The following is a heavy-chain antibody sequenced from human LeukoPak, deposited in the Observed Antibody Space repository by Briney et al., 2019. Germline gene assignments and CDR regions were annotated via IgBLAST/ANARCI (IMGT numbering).Heavy chain of an antibody. Sequence: SETLSLTCIVSGYSISSGYYWGWIRQPPGKGLEWIGSIYHSGSTNYNPSLKGRVTISVDTSKNQFSLKLSSVTAADTAVYYCARDIHVPRIREPYFDIWGQGTMVTVSS. CDR2: IYHSGST. CDR3: ARDIHVPRIREPYFDI. CDR1: GYSISSGYY. J-gene: IGHJ3*02. D-gene: IGHD1-14*01. V-gene: IGHV4-38-2*02.